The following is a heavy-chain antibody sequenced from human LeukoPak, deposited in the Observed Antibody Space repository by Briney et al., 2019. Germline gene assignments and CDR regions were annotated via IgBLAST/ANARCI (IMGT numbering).Heavy chain of an antibody. V-gene: IGHV1-18*01. J-gene: IGHJ3*02. Sequence: ASVKVSCKASGYTFTSYGISWVRQAPAQGLEWMGWINTYNGNTIYTQKLQGRVTMTTDTSTSTAYMELRSLRSDDTAVYYCARDFHCSGGSCLDAFDIWGQGTMVTVSS. CDR1: GYTFTSYG. D-gene: IGHD2-15*01. CDR2: INTYNGNT. CDR3: ARDFHCSGGSCLDAFDI.